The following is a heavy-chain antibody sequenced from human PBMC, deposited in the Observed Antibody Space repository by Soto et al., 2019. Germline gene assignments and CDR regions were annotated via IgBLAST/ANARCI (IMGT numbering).Heavy chain of an antibody. D-gene: IGHD3-10*01. Sequence: PSGTLYLTFTVSGGSIGGISYFLAGIRQAPVSGFEWPCTIYSSGSTYYNQSLKSRITMSLDTSKNQFSLNLGSVTPADTAVYYCTRRRFGGRGVTTMDVWGPGTTVTVSS. CDR3: TRRRFGGRGVTTMDV. CDR2: IYSSGST. V-gene: IGHV4-39*01. CDR1: GGSIGGISYF. J-gene: IGHJ6*02.